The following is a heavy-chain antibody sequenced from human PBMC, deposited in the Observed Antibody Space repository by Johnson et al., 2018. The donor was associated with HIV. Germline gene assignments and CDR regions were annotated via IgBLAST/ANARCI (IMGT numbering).Heavy chain of an antibody. CDR2: ISYDGINK. CDR1: GFTFSSSG. J-gene: IGHJ3*01. CDR3: ARDATPWGGDYVGYAFDL. D-gene: IGHD4-17*01. V-gene: IGHV3-30*19. Sequence: VQLVESGGGVVQPGRSLKLSCVSSGFTFSSSGMHWVRQAPGKGLEWETIISYDGINKYYADSVKGRFTISRDNSKNTLYLQMNSLRAEDTAVYYCARDATPWGGDYVGYAFDLWGQGTVVTVSP.